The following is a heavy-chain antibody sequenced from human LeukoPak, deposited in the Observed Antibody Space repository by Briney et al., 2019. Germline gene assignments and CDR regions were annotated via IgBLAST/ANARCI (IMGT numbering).Heavy chain of an antibody. D-gene: IGHD2-2*01. J-gene: IGHJ4*02. CDR3: ARGIVVVPAASFDY. Sequence: SETLSLTCTVSGGSISSSSYYWGWIRQPPGTGLEWIGSIYYSGSTYYNPSLKSRVTISVDTSKNQFSLKLSSVTAADTAVYYCARGIVVVPAASFDYWGQGTLVTVSS. CDR1: GGSISSSSYY. V-gene: IGHV4-39*01. CDR2: IYYSGST.